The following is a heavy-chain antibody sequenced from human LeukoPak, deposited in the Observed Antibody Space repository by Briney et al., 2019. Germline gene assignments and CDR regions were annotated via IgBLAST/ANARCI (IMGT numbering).Heavy chain of an antibody. Sequence: GGSLRLSCAASGFTFSSYAMHWVRQAPGKGLEYVSAISSNGGSTYYANSVKGRFTISRDNSKNTLYLQMGSLRAEDMAVYYCARDNDLRLGELLDGDYYFDYWGQGTLVTVSS. CDR3: ARDNDLRLGELLDGDYYFDY. D-gene: IGHD3-16*01. J-gene: IGHJ4*02. CDR1: GFTFSSYA. CDR2: ISSNGGST. V-gene: IGHV3-64*01.